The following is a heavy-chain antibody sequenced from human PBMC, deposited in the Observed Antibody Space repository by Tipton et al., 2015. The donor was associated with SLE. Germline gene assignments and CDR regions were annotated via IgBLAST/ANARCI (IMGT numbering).Heavy chain of an antibody. J-gene: IGHJ4*02. Sequence: GLVKPSETLSLTCTVSGGSITSNTYYWGWIRQPPGKGLEWIGNIDHSGSTSYNASLKSRVSMSLDTSKKQFSLKLSSVTAADTAFYYCARIEDFWSGRIDYWGQGTLITVSS. CDR1: GGSITSNTYY. CDR3: ARIEDFWSGRIDY. V-gene: IGHV4-39*07. CDR2: IDHSGST. D-gene: IGHD3-3*01.